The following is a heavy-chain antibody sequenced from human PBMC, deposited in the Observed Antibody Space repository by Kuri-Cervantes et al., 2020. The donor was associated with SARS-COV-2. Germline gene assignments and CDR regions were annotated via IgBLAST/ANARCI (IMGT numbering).Heavy chain of an antibody. CDR1: GYALTDYY. V-gene: IGHV1-2*04. CDR2: INPNSGGT. CDR3: PRGEGARGLMVVLGWRGAGLLDF. D-gene: IGHD3-10*01. J-gene: IGHJ4*02. Sequence: ASVKVSCKASGYALTDYYIHWVRQAPGQGLEWMGWINPNSGGTNYAQKFQGWVTMTRDTSLTTGYMELTRLTSDDTAVSYCPRGEGARGLMVVLGWRGAGLLDFWGQGTLVTVSS.